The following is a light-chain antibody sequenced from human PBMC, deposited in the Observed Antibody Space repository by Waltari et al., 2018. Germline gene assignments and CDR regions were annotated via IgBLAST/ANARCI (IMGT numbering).Light chain of an antibody. J-gene: IGKJ5*01. CDR3: KQDFNSPIA. V-gene: IGKV4-1*01. CDR1: QSILYTTNDKNY. Sequence: DIVVTQSPDSLLVSLGGEATFSCYSSQSILYTTNDKNYLAWYKQKAGQPPRFLVHLASSRESGVPDRFRGSGSGTDFTRTISNLQAEDVAVYWCKQDFNSPIAFGQGTRLEIK. CDR2: LAS.